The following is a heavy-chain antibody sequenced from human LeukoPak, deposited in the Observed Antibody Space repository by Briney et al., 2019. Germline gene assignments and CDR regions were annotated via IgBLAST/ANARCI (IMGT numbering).Heavy chain of an antibody. CDR3: AREESGISIFGVVIF. Sequence: GGSLRLSCEASGFTFSSYAMHWVRQAPGKGLEWVAIISHGGSNKYYADSVKGRFTISRDNSKNTLYLQMNSLGAEDTAVYYCAREESGISIFGVVIFWGQGTLVTVSS. D-gene: IGHD3-3*01. J-gene: IGHJ4*02. V-gene: IGHV3-30-3*01. CDR2: ISHGGSNK. CDR1: GFTFSSYA.